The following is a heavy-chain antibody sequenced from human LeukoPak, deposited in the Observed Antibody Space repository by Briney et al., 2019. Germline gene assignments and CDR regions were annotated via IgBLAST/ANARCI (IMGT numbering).Heavy chain of an antibody. CDR1: GFSRRTGGVG. V-gene: IGHV2-5*02. D-gene: IGHD1-1*01. J-gene: IGHJ4*02. CDR3: AHRTGTTFLFDY. CDR2: IYWDDKK. Sequence: ESGPTLSQPSPTLTLTFTFSGFSRRTGGVGVGWIRQPPVKALEWLPLIYWDDKKRYSPSLKSRHTITKDTSNNQVVLTMTNMDPVDTATYYCAHRTGTTFLFDYWGQGTPVTVAS.